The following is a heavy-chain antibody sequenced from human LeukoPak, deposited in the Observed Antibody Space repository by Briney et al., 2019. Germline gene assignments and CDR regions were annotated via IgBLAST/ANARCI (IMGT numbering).Heavy chain of an antibody. V-gene: IGHV3-33*06. CDR2: IWYDGSNK. CDR3: AKDYYDSSGYDAFDI. D-gene: IGHD3-22*01. CDR1: GLTFSSYG. Sequence: GGSLRLSCAASGLTFSSYGMHWVRQAPGKGLEWVAVIWYDGSNKYYADSVKGRFTISRDNSKNTLYLQMNSLRAEDTAVYYCAKDYYDSSGYDAFDIWGQGTMVTVSS. J-gene: IGHJ3*02.